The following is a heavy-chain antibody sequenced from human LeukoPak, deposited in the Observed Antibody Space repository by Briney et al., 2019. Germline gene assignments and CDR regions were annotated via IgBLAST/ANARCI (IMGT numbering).Heavy chain of an antibody. D-gene: IGHD5-18*01. CDR1: GYTFTSYY. V-gene: IGHV1-46*01. CDR2: INPSGGST. CDR3: ARAFRRWIQQTADTDWFDP. J-gene: IGHJ5*02. Sequence: GASVKVSCKASGYTFTSYYMDWVRQAPGQGLEWMGIINPSGGSTSYAQKFQGRVTMTRDTSTSTVYMELSSLRSEDTAVYYCARAFRRWIQQTADTDWFDPWGQGTLVIVSS.